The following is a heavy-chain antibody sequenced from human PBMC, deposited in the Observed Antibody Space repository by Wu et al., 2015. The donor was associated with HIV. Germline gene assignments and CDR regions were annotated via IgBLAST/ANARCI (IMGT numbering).Heavy chain of an antibody. CDR3: ARSYCSSTSCYSAFDI. J-gene: IGHJ3*02. Sequence: QVQLLQSGAEVKKPGASVKVSCKASGGTFSSYAISWVRQAPGQGLEWMGGIIPIFGTANYAQKFQGRVTITTDESTSTAYMELSSLRSEDTAVYYCARSYCSSTSCYSAFDIWGQGQWSPSLQ. CDR1: GGTFSSYA. CDR2: IIPIFGTA. D-gene: IGHD2-2*02. V-gene: IGHV1-69*01.